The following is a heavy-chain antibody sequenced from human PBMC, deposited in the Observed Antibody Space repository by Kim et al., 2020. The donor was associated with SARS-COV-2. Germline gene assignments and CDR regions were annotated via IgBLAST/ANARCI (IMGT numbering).Heavy chain of an antibody. J-gene: IGHJ4*02. D-gene: IGHD1-26*01. Sequence: SETLSLTCTVSGGSISSYYWSWIRQPPGKGLEWIGYIYYSGSTNYNPSLKSRVTISVDTSKNQFSLKLSSVTAADTAVYYCASLSGSQNTLDYWGQGTLV. CDR1: GGSISSYY. CDR3: ASLSGSQNTLDY. V-gene: IGHV4-59*08. CDR2: IYYSGST.